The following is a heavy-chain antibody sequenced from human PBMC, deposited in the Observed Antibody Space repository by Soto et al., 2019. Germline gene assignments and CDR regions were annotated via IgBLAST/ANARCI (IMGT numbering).Heavy chain of an antibody. D-gene: IGHD1-26*01. CDR1: GFTVSITY. CDR2: LYTGTDT. CDR3: ARSRDSGTYSGRYPVY. V-gene: IGHV3-53*01. J-gene: IGHJ4*02. Sequence: PGGSLRLSCAASGFTVSITYLTWVRQAPGKGLEWVAILYTGTDTVYADSVKGRFTISRDSSKKTFYLEMNRLRAEDTAMYFCARSRDSGTYSGRYPVYWGQGALVTV.